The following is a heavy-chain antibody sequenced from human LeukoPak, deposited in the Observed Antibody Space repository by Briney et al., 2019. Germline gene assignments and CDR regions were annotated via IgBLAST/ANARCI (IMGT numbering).Heavy chain of an antibody. CDR1: GFTFSSYA. Sequence: GGSLRLSCAASGFTFSSYAMSWVRQAPGKGLEWVSGVSSSGGVTYYAGSVKGRFTISRDNSKNMLFLQMNSLRAEDTAVYYCARDILPGEKLNCSSTSCETVVYWGQGTLVTVSS. V-gene: IGHV3-23*01. CDR3: ARDILPGEKLNCSSTSCETVVY. J-gene: IGHJ4*02. D-gene: IGHD2-2*01. CDR2: VSSSGGVT.